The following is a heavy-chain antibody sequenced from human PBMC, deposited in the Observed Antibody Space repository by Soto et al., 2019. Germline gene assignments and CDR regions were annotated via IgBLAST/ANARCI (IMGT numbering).Heavy chain of an antibody. V-gene: IGHV3-15*07. Sequence: GGSLRLSCAASGFTFSNAWMNWVRQAPGKGLEWVGRIKSKTDGGTTDYAAPVKGRFTISRDDSKNTLYMQMNSLKTEDTAVYYCTTAVRGSYWGEYYFDYWGQGTLVTVSS. J-gene: IGHJ4*02. CDR2: IKSKTDGGTT. CDR1: GFTFSNAW. CDR3: TTAVRGSYWGEYYFDY. D-gene: IGHD1-26*01.